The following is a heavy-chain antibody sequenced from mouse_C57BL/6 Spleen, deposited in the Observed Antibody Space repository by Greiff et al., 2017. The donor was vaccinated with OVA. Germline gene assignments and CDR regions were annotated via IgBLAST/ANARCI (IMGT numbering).Heavy chain of an antibody. V-gene: IGHV1-61*01. CDR3: AREEAYYSKGYAMDY. CDR2: IYPSDSET. D-gene: IGHD2-5*01. J-gene: IGHJ4*01. CDR1: GYTFTSCW. Sequence: QVQLQQPGAELVRPGSSVKLSCKASGYTFTSCWMDWVKQRPGQGLEWIGNIYPSDSETHYNQKFKDKATLTVDKSSSTAYMQLSSLTSEDSAVYYCAREEAYYSKGYAMDYWGQGTSVTVSS.